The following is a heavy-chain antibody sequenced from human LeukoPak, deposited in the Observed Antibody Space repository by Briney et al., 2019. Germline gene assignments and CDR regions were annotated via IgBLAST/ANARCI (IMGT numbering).Heavy chain of an antibody. CDR3: AHTAQGQWLGPCIDS. Sequence: EAGPTLVKPTQTLTLTCTFSGFSLSTRGVGVGWIRQPPGKALEWLALIYWDEDKRYSPSLKSRVTITKDTSTNQLVLTITTMDPLDTATYYCAHTAQGQWLGPCIDSWGHGTLVTVSS. V-gene: IGHV2-5*02. CDR1: GFSLSTRGVG. CDR2: IYWDEDK. D-gene: IGHD6-19*01. J-gene: IGHJ5*01.